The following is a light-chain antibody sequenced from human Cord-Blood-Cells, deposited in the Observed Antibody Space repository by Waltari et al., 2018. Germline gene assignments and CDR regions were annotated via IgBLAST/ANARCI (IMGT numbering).Light chain of an antibody. CDR2: GKN. J-gene: IGLJ2*01. CDR3: NSRDSSGNHHVV. Sequence: SSELTQDPAVSVALGQTVRITCQGDSLRSYYASWYQPKPGQAPVLVISGKNNRPSGIPDRFSGSSSGNPSSLTITGAQAEDEADYYCNSRDSSGNHHVVFGGGTKLTVL. CDR1: SLRSYY. V-gene: IGLV3-19*01.